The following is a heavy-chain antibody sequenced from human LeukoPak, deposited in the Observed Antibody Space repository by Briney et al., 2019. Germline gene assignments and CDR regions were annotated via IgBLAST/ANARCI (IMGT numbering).Heavy chain of an antibody. J-gene: IGHJ5*02. CDR2: IYYSGST. V-gene: IGHV4-59*01. CDR1: GGSISSYY. CDR3: ARGDWVRGVIIFQGDHWFDP. D-gene: IGHD3-10*01. Sequence: KPSETLSLTCTVSGGSISSYYWSWIRQPPGKGLEWIGYIYYSGSTNYNPSLKSRVTISVDTSKNQFSLKLSSVTAADTAVYYCARGDWVRGVIIFQGDHWFDPWGQGTLVTVSS.